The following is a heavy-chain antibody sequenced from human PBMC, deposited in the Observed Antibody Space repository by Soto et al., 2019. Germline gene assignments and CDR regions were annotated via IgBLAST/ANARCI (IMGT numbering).Heavy chain of an antibody. Sequence: SETLSLTCTVSGGSISSGGYYWSWIRQHPGKGLEWIGYIYYSGSTYYNPSLKSRVTISVDTSKNQFSLKLSSVTAADTAVYYCARGTYYYDSSGYYGPNWFDPWGQGTLVTVSS. CDR3: ARGTYYYDSSGYYGPNWFDP. V-gene: IGHV4-31*03. J-gene: IGHJ5*02. CDR2: IYYSGST. CDR1: GGSISSGGYY. D-gene: IGHD3-22*01.